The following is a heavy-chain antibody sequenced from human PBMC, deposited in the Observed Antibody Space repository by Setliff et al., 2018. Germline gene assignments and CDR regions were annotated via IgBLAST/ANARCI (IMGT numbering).Heavy chain of an antibody. J-gene: IGHJ6*02. CDR1: TFTFTKYA. CDR2: IHVSGGST. CDR3: ARDGVSYAMDV. V-gene: IGHV3-23*01. Sequence: GGSLRLSCAASTFTFTKYAVTWVRQAPGKGLEWVSSIHVSGGSTYYADSVKGRFTISRDNSRSTLYLQMNSLRAEDTALYSCARDGVSYAMDVWGHGTTVTVSS.